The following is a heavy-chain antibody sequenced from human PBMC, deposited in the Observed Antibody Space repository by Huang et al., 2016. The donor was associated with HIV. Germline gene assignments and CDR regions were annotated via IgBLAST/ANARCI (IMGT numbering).Heavy chain of an antibody. J-gene: IGHJ4*02. D-gene: IGHD3-10*01. CDR3: ARRSAFYRLDY. CDR2: ISSSENSI. CDR1: GFTFSDYY. V-gene: IGHV3-11*01. Sequence: QVQLVESGGGLVKPGGSLRFSCAASGFTFSDYYMSWIRTAPVRGLEWISYISSSENSIYYTDSVKGRFTISRDDAKNSIYLQMNSLRADDTAVYYCARRSAFYRLDYWGQGTLVTVSS.